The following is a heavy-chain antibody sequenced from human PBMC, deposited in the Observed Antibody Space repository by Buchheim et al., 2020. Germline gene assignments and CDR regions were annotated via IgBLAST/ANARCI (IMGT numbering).Heavy chain of an antibody. Sequence: EVQLVQSGAEVKKPGESLKISCKGSGYSFTSYWIGWVRQMPGKGLEWMGIIYPGDSDTRYSPSFQGQVTISADKSISTAYLQWSSLKASDTAKYYCARLMWYCSSTSCPYYYYYGMDVWGQGTT. CDR3: ARLMWYCSSTSCPYYYYYGMDV. V-gene: IGHV5-51*03. CDR2: IYPGDSDT. J-gene: IGHJ6*02. D-gene: IGHD2-2*01. CDR1: GYSFTSYW.